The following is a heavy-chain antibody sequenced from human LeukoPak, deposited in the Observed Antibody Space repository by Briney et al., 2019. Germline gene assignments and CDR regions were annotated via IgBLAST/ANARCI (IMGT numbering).Heavy chain of an antibody. CDR2: ISAHNGNT. CDR1: GYTFSSYG. D-gene: IGHD5-12*01. Sequence: ASVKVSCKASGYTFSSYGISWVRQAPGQGLEWMGWISAHNGNTNYAQMLQDRVTMTRDTSTSTAYMDLRNLRSDDTAVYYCARRVPRGYGGYDIDYWGQGTLVTVSS. CDR3: ARRVPRGYGGYDIDY. V-gene: IGHV1-18*01. J-gene: IGHJ4*02.